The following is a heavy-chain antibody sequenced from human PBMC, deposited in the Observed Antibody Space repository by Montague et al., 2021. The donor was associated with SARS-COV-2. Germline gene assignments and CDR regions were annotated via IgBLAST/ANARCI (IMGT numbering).Heavy chain of an antibody. CDR1: SDSISSGGYY. J-gene: IGHJ4*02. V-gene: IGHV4-31*03. D-gene: IGHD5-24*01. CDR2: IYYSGNT. CDR3: ARGPSRLATQEFYFGY. Sequence: TLSLTCIVSSDSISSGGYYWSWIRKHPGKGLERIGYIYYSGNTYYKPSLKSRVTMSVDTTKNQFSLTLNSVTAADTAVYYCARGPSRLATQEFYFGYWGQGTLVSVSS.